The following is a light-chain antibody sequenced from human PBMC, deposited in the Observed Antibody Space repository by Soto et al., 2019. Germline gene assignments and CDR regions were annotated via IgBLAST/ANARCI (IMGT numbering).Light chain of an antibody. CDR3: QQYGSSRIT. CDR2: GAS. V-gene: IGKV3-20*01. Sequence: EIVLTQSPGTLSLSPGERATLSCRASQSVSSSFLAWYQQKVGQAPRLLIYGASSRATGIPDRFSGSGSGTDFTLTISRLEPEDFAVYYCQQYGSSRITFGQGTRLE. CDR1: QSVSSSF. J-gene: IGKJ5*01.